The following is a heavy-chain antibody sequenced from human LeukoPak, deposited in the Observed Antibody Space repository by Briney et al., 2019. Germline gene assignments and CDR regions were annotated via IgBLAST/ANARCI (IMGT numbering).Heavy chain of an antibody. Sequence: GRSLRLSCAASGFTFDDYAMHWVRQAPGKGLEWVSGISWNSGSIGYADSVKGRFTISRDNAKNSLYLQMNSLRAEDTAVYYCARVMSSSWEGFDYWGQGTLVTVSS. D-gene: IGHD6-13*01. V-gene: IGHV3-9*01. CDR3: ARVMSSSWEGFDY. J-gene: IGHJ4*02. CDR2: ISWNSGSI. CDR1: GFTFDDYA.